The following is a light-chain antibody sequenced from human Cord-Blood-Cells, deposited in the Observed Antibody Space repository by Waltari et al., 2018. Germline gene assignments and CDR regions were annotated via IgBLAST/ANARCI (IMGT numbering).Light chain of an antibody. CDR3: QQRSNWIT. CDR1: QSVSSY. V-gene: IGKV3-11*01. Sequence: EIVLTQSPATLSLSPGERATLSCRASQSVSSYLAWYQQKPGQAPRLLIYDASNRATGIHARFSGSGSGTDFTLTISSLEPEDFAVYYCQQRSNWITFGQGTRLEIK. J-gene: IGKJ5*01. CDR2: DAS.